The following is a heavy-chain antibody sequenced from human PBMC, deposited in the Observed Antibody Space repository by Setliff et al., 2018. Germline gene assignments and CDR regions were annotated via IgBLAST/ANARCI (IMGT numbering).Heavy chain of an antibody. CDR2: ISSSSSTI. D-gene: IGHD1-26*01. J-gene: IGHJ4*02. V-gene: IGHV3-48*01. Sequence: PGESLRLSCAASGFTFSSYSMNWVSQAPGKGLEWVSYISSSSSTIYYADSVKGRFTISRDNAKNSLYLQMNSLRAEDTAVYYCARDRGSGSYFLRYFDYWGQGTQVTVSS. CDR3: ARDRGSGSYFLRYFDY. CDR1: GFTFSSYS.